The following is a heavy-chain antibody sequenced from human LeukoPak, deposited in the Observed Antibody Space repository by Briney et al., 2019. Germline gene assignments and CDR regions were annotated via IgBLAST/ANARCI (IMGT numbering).Heavy chain of an antibody. CDR3: ARRGITYSTSSFES. CDR1: GGSINTNYF. J-gene: IGHJ4*02. V-gene: IGHV4-39*01. CDR2: IFYSGST. Sequence: SETLSLTCTVSGGSINTNYFWGWIRRPPGKGLEWIGQIFYSGSTYYNPSLKSRATISVDMSENQFSLRLTSVTATDTAIYYCARRGITYSTSSFESWGQGTLVTVSS. D-gene: IGHD2-2*01.